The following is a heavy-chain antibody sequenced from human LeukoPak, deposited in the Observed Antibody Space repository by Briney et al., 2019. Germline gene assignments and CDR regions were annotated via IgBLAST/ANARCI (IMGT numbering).Heavy chain of an antibody. Sequence: SETLSLTCAVYGGSFSGYYWSWIRQPPGKGLEWIGEINHSGSTNYNPSLKSRVTISVDTSKNQFSLKLSSVTAADTAVYYCARTLRDRRRLTIFGVVIPGLYMDVWGKGTTVTVSS. J-gene: IGHJ6*03. CDR3: ARTLRDRRRLTIFGVVIPGLYMDV. CDR1: GGSFSGYY. D-gene: IGHD3-3*01. CDR2: INHSGST. V-gene: IGHV4-34*01.